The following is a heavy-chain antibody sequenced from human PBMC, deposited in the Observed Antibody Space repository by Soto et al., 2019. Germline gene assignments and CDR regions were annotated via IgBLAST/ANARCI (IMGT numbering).Heavy chain of an antibody. CDR3: ARARVLTGYTSPKVHWFDP. V-gene: IGHV4-34*01. D-gene: IGHD3-9*01. Sequence: PSETLSLTCAVYGGSFSGYYWSWIRQPPGKGLEWIGEINHSGSTNYNPSLKSRVTISVDTSKNQFSLKLSSVTAADTAVYYCARARVLTGYTSPKVHWFDPWGQGTLVTVSS. J-gene: IGHJ5*02. CDR2: INHSGST. CDR1: GGSFSGYY.